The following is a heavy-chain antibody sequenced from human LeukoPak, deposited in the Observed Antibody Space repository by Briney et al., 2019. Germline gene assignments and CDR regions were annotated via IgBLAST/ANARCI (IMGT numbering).Heavy chain of an antibody. J-gene: IGHJ4*02. Sequence: GSLRLSCAAPGFTFSSYAMHWVRQAPGKGLEWVAVISYDGSNKYYADSVKGRFTISRDNSKNTLYLQMNSLRAEDTAVYYCARETPNYYDSSVSYFDYWGQGTLVTVSS. CDR3: ARETPNYYDSSVSYFDY. D-gene: IGHD3-22*01. CDR2: ISYDGSNK. V-gene: IGHV3-30-3*01. CDR1: GFTFSSYA.